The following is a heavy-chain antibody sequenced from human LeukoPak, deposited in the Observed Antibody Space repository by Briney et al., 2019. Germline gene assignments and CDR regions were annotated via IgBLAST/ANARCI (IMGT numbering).Heavy chain of an antibody. V-gene: IGHV4-39*01. J-gene: IGHJ4*02. Sequence: PSETLSLTCIVSGGSISSSGYYWGWIRQPPGKGLEWIGSMYYSGSTYHNPSLMSRVTISVDTSKNQFSLNLSSVTAADTAVYYCARRISRVRTFENWGQGTLVTVSS. CDR2: MYYSGST. CDR1: GGSISSSGYY. D-gene: IGHD3-3*02. CDR3: ARRISRVRTFEN.